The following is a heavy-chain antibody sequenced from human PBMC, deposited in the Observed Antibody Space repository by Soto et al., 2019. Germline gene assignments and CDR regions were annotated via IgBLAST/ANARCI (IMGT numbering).Heavy chain of an antibody. CDR3: ARHAYYDFWSGYSGYYGMDV. J-gene: IGHJ6*02. CDR2: IYYSGST. D-gene: IGHD3-3*01. Sequence: SETLSLTCTVSGGSISSSSYYWGWIRQPPGKGLEWIGNIYYSGSTYYNPSLKSRVTISVDTSKNQFSLKLSSVTAADTAVYYCARHAYYDFWSGYSGYYGMDVWGQGTTVTVSS. V-gene: IGHV4-39*01. CDR1: GGSISSSSYY.